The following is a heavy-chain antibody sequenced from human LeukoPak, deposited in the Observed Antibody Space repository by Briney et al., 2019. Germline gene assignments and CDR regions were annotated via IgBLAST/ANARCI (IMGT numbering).Heavy chain of an antibody. Sequence: SETLSLTCTVSGGSISSSSYYWGWLRQPPGKGREWIGRIYYSGSTFYNPSLKTRLPVSIDTSQKYVPLRLPSVTAADTAVYYCARTGYRRWFDPWGQGTQVTVSS. V-gene: IGHV4-39*06. J-gene: IGHJ5*02. CDR2: IYYSGST. CDR3: ARTGYRRWFDP. CDR1: GGSISSSSYY. D-gene: IGHD2-2*02.